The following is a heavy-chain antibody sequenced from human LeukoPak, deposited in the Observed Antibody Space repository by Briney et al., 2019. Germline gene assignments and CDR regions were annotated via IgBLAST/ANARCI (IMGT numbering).Heavy chain of an antibody. V-gene: IGHV1-18*01. CDR1: GYTFTSYG. CDR3: ARDGLGEAARGYYYYYMDV. CDR2: ISAYNGNT. J-gene: IGHJ6*03. D-gene: IGHD6-6*01. Sequence: GASVKVSCKASGYTFTSYGISWVRQAPGQGLEWMGWISAYNGNTNYAQKLQGRVTMTTDTSTSTAYMELRSLRSDDTAVYYCARDGLGEAARGYYYYYMDVWGKGTTVTVSS.